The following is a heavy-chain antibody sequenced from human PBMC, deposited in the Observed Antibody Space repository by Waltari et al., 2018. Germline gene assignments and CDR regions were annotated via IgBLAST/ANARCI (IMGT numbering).Heavy chain of an antibody. CDR3: ARGRMTARHYYYYYYGMDV. CDR2: INHSGST. Sequence: QVQLQQWGAGLLKPSETLSLTCAVYGGSFSGYYWSWIRQPPGKGLEWIGEINHSGSTNYNPSLKSRVTISVDTSKNQFSLKLSSVTAADTAVYYCARGRMTARHYYYYYYGMDVWGQGTTVTVSS. CDR1: GGSFSGYY. D-gene: IGHD6-6*01. V-gene: IGHV4-34*01. J-gene: IGHJ6*02.